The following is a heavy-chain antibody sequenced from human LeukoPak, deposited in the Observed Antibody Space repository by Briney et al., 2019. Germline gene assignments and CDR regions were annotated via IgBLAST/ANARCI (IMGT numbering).Heavy chain of an antibody. CDR3: AREMVVAATPFDY. D-gene: IGHD2-15*01. V-gene: IGHV6-1*01. CDR2: TNYRSKWYN. Sequence: SQTLSLTCAISGDSVSSSSGAWNWIRQSPSRGLEWLGRTNYRSKWYNDYAVSVKSRITINPDTSKNQFSLQLNSVTPEDTAVYYCAREMVVAATPFDYWGQGTLVTVSS. J-gene: IGHJ4*02. CDR1: GDSVSSSSGA.